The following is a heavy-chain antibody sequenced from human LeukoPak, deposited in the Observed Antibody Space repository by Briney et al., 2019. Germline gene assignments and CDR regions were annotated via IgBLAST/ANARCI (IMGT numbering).Heavy chain of an antibody. CDR1: GFTFSSYS. Sequence: GGSLRLSCAASGFTFSSYSVNWVRQAPGKGLEWVSSISSSSSYIYYADSVKGRFTISRDNAKNSLYLQMNSLRAEDTAVYYCARDHRGVLSGMDVWGQGTTVTVSS. CDR2: ISSSSSYI. D-gene: IGHD3-10*01. J-gene: IGHJ6*02. CDR3: ARDHRGVLSGMDV. V-gene: IGHV3-21*01.